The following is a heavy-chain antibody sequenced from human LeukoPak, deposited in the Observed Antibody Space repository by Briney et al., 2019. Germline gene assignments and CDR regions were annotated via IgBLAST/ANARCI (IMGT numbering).Heavy chain of an antibody. Sequence: PSQTLSLTCAVSGYSIISGYYWGWIRQPPGKGREWIGSIYHSGSTYYNPSLKSRVTISVDTSKNQFSLKLSSVTATDTAVYYCARLYYGGNSGLFDYWGQGTLFTVSS. J-gene: IGHJ4*02. CDR2: IYHSGST. CDR1: GYSIISGYY. D-gene: IGHD4-23*01. V-gene: IGHV4-38-2*01. CDR3: ARLYYGGNSGLFDY.